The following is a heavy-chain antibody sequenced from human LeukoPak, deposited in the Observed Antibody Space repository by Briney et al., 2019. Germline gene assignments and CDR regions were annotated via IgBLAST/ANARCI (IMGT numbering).Heavy chain of an antibody. J-gene: IGHJ4*02. D-gene: IGHD6-19*01. CDR1: GFTFRSYE. V-gene: IGHV3-48*03. Sequence: GGSLRPSCAASGFTFRSYEMNWVRQAPGKGLEWVSYISSSGGNIYYADSVKGRFTISRDNAKNSLYLQINSLRAEDTAVYYCARDGRGWLTLDSWGLGTLVTVSS. CDR3: ARDGRGWLTLDS. CDR2: ISSSGGNI.